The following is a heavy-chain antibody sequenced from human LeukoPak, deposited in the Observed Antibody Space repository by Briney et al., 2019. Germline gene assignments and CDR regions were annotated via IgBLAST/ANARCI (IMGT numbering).Heavy chain of an antibody. J-gene: IGHJ3*02. D-gene: IGHD1-26*01. CDR3: VRVRVGSGAFDI. V-gene: IGHV3-30*14. Sequence: GGSLRLSCAASGFTFSSYAMHWVRQAPGKGLEWVAVISYDGSNKYYADSVKGRFTISREDARNLLFLQMNSLRAGDTAVYYCVRVRVGSGAFDIWGQGTMVTVSS. CDR1: GFTFSSYA. CDR2: ISYDGSNK.